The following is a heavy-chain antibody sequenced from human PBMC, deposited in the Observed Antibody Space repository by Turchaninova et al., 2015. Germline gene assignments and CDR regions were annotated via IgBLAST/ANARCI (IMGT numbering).Heavy chain of an antibody. J-gene: IGHJ4*02. V-gene: IGHV3-48*02. CDR2: ISTSSSSM. D-gene: IGHD6-6*01. Sequence: EVQLVESGGGLVQPGGSLRLSCAASGFTLSSYSMNWVRQAPGKGLEWVSYISTSSSSMYYADSVKGRFTISRDNAKNSLYLQMNSLRDEDTAVYYCFAILARPDYWGQGTLVTVSS. CDR3: FAILARPDY. CDR1: GFTLSSYS.